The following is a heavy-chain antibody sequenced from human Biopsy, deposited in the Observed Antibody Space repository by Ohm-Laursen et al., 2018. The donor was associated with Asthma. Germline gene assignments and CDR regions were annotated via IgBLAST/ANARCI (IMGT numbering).Heavy chain of an antibody. V-gene: IGHV4-30-4*01. CDR3: ARVESYGDIYFGIDV. CDR1: GGYTGSSDHH. D-gene: IGHD4-17*01. Sequence: TLSLTCRVSGGYTGSSDHHWAWIRQAPGKGLEWIGFVFWSGSTHYSRSLERRVSISIDTATNEFSMKLWSVTPADTAVYFCARVESYGDIYFGIDVWGPGNTVVVS. CDR2: VFWSGST. J-gene: IGHJ6*02.